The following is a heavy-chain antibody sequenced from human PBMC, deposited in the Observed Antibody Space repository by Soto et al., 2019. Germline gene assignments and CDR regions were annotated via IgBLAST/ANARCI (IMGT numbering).Heavy chain of an antibody. J-gene: IGHJ4*02. CDR2: ISSSGSTI. CDR1: GFTFSSYE. D-gene: IGHD3-9*01. Sequence: VGSLRLSCAASGFTFSSYEMNWVRQAPGKGLEWVSYISSSGSTIYYADSVKGRFTISRDNAKNSLYLQMNSLRAEDTAVYYCARGSDVLRYFDWLSTGFYWGQGTLVTVSS. CDR3: ARGSDVLRYFDWLSTGFY. V-gene: IGHV3-48*03.